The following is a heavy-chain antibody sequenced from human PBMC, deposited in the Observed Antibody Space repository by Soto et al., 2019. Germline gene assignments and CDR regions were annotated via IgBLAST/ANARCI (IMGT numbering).Heavy chain of an antibody. J-gene: IGHJ4*02. CDR2: IWYDGDKK. CDR3: AKLGTMGVFDN. CDR1: GFTLSSYG. Sequence: QVQLVESGGGVVQPGRSLRLSCAASGFTLSSYGMHWVRQAPGKGLEWVAVIWYDGDKKYYADSVKGRFTLSRDNSRNRLDLQMNSLKVEDTALYYCAKLGTMGVFDNWGQGTLLTVSS. V-gene: IGHV3-33*06. D-gene: IGHD1-26*01.